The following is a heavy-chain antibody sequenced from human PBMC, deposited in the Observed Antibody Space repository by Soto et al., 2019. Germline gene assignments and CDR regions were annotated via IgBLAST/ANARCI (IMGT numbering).Heavy chain of an antibody. Sequence: QVQLVQSGAEVKKPGASVKVSCKASGYTFTSYGINWVRQAPGQGLEWMGWISAYSGHTNYAQKLQGRVTMTTDTSTRTAYMELRSLRSDDTAMYYCARVFTDYGDYKYYFDYWGQGTLVTVSS. D-gene: IGHD4-17*01. CDR2: ISAYSGHT. CDR3: ARVFTDYGDYKYYFDY. V-gene: IGHV1-18*04. CDR1: GYTFTSYG. J-gene: IGHJ4*02.